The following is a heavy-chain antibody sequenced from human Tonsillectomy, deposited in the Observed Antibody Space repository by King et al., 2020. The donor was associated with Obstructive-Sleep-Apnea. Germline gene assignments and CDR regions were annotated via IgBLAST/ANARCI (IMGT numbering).Heavy chain of an antibody. CDR3: AKDRRQGLALDY. D-gene: IGHD6-19*01. J-gene: IGHJ4*02. CDR2: INWNSGSI. V-gene: IGHV3-9*01. CDR1: GFTFDDYA. Sequence: VQLVESGGGLVQPGSSLRLSCAATGFTFDDYAMHWVRQVPGKGLEWVSGINWNSGSIEYADSVKGGFTISRDNAKKSLYLQMNSLRAEDTALYYCAKDRRQGLALDYWGQGTLVTVSS.